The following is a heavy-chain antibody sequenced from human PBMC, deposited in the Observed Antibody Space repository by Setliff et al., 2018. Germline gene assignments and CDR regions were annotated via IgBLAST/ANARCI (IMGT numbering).Heavy chain of an antibody. V-gene: IGHV4-34*01. J-gene: IGHJ2*01. CDR1: GGSFSGYH. D-gene: IGHD2-2*01. Sequence: SETLSLTCSVYGGSFSGYHWSWIRQAPGKGLEWIGSIYHSGSTYFNPSLKSRVTISVDTSKNQFSLKLNSVTAADTTVYYCARAVPRGATPDYWYFDLWGRGTLVTVSS. CDR3: ARAVPRGATPDYWYFDL. CDR2: IYHSGST.